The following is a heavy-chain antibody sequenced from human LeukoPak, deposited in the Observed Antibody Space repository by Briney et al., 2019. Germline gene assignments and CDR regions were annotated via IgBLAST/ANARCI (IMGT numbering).Heavy chain of an antibody. J-gene: IGHJ4*02. CDR3: ARARQQPYGYFDY. V-gene: IGHV3-23*01. Sequence: SGGSLRLSCAASGFTFSSYAMSWVRQAPGKGLEWVSAMSGSGGSTYYADSVKGRFTISRDNSKNTLYLQMNSLRAEDTAVYYCARARQQPYGYFDYWGQGTLVTVSS. CDR2: MSGSGGST. D-gene: IGHD6-13*01. CDR1: GFTFSSYA.